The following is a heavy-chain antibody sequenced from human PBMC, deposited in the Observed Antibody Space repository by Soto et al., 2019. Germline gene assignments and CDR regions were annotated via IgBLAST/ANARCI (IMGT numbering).Heavy chain of an antibody. CDR2: ISAYNGNT. CDR1: GYTFTSYG. V-gene: IGHV1-18*01. CDR3: ARDRDLFYDILTGADAFDI. Sequence: ASVKVSCKASGYTFTSYGISWVRQAPGQGLEWMGWISAYNGNTNYAQKLQGRVTMTTDTSTSTAYMELRSLRSDDTAVYYCARDRDLFYDILTGADAFDIWGRGTMVTVSS. J-gene: IGHJ3*02. D-gene: IGHD3-9*01.